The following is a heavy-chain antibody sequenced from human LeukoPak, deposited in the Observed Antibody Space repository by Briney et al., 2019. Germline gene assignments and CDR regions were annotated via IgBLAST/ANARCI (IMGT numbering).Heavy chain of an antibody. Sequence: ASVKVSCKACGYTFTSYDINCVRQDTGQGLEWMGGMNPNSGDTGYAQNLQGRVTMTRDTSISTAYMELSGLRSEDTAVYYCARTPRNGYIEGYWGQGTLVTVSS. CDR1: GYTFTSYD. CDR2: MNPNSGDT. D-gene: IGHD5-24*01. CDR3: ARTPRNGYIEGY. V-gene: IGHV1-8*01. J-gene: IGHJ4*02.